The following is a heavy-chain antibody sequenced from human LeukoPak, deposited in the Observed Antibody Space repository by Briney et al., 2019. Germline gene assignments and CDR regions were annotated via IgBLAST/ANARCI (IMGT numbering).Heavy chain of an antibody. Sequence: SVKVSCKASGGTFSSYAISWVRQTPGQGLVWVGGIIPLFGTANYAQKFQGRVTITTDESTSTAYMELSSLRSEDTAVYYCARDDGTYYYDSSGYGFDYWGQGTLVTVSS. D-gene: IGHD3-22*01. CDR2: IIPLFGTA. V-gene: IGHV1-69*05. CDR3: ARDDGTYYYDSSGYGFDY. J-gene: IGHJ4*02. CDR1: GGTFSSYA.